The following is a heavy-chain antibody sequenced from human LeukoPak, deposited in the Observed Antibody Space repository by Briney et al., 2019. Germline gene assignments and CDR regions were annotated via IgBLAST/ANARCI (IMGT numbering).Heavy chain of an antibody. CDR1: GFIFSSYV. D-gene: IGHD3-10*01. V-gene: IGHV3-23*01. Sequence: GGSLRLSCAASGFIFSSYVMGWVRQAPGKGLEWVSSISVGGGDTFASDSVKGRFTITRENSKNTVYLQMNTLRPEDTAVYYCAKDLRRGHSGSENWFDPWGQGTLVTVSS. J-gene: IGHJ5*02. CDR2: ISVGGGDT. CDR3: AKDLRRGHSGSENWFDP.